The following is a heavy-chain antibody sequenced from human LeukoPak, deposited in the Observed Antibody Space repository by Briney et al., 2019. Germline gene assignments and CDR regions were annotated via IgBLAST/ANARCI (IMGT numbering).Heavy chain of an antibody. D-gene: IGHD3-10*01. CDR3: ATGLWFGESPFDY. V-gene: IGHV1-2*02. Sequence: VASVKVSCKASGYTFTGYYMHWVRQAPGQGLEWMGWINPNSGGTNYAQKFQGRVTMTRDTSISTAYMELSRLRSDDTAVYYCATGLWFGESPFDYWGQGTLVTVSS. CDR2: INPNSGGT. J-gene: IGHJ4*02. CDR1: GYTFTGYY.